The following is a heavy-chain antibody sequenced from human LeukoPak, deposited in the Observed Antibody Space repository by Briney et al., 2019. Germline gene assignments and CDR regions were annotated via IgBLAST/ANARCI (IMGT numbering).Heavy chain of an antibody. J-gene: IGHJ4*02. CDR2: IYHSGST. D-gene: IGHD2-15*01. V-gene: IGHV4-38-2*02. CDR1: GYSISSGYY. Sequence: SETLSLTCTVSGYSISSGYYWGWIRQPPGKGLEWIGSIYHSGSTYYNPSLKSRVIISVDTSKNQFSLKLSSVTAADTAVYYCARVRMGCSGGSCYRFDYWGQGTLVTVSS. CDR3: ARVRMGCSGGSCYRFDY.